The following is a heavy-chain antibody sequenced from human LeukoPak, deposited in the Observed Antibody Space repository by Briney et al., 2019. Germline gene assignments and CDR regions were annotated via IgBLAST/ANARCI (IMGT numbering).Heavy chain of an antibody. Sequence: SETLSLTCAVYGGSFSGYYWTWIRQPPGKGLEWIGEINHSGSTTYNPSLKSRVTVSVDTSKNQFSLKLPSVTAADTAVYYCARARGAGAIDSWGQGTLVTVSS. D-gene: IGHD6-25*01. J-gene: IGHJ4*02. V-gene: IGHV4-34*01. CDR1: GGSFSGYY. CDR2: INHSGST. CDR3: ARARGAGAIDS.